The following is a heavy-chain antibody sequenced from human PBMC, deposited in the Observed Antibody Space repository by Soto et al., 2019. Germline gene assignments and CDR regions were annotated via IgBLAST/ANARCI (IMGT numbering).Heavy chain of an antibody. CDR2: IYYSGST. CDR1: GASISSSSYY. D-gene: IGHD2-2*01. V-gene: IGHV4-39*01. J-gene: IGHJ4*02. Sequence: SETLSLTCTVSGASISSSSYYCGWIRQPPGKGLEWIGSIYYSGSTYYNPSLKSRVTISVDTSKNQFSLKLSSVTAADTAVYYCARLYCSSTSCYEGFFDYWGQGTLVTVSS. CDR3: ARLYCSSTSCYEGFFDY.